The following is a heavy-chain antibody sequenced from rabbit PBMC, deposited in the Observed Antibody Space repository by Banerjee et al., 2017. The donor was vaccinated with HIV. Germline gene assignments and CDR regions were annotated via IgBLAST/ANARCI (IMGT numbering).Heavy chain of an antibody. CDR2: IYNGDDT. CDR3: ARRSTYGVGGAVYGAFQL. CDR1: GFDFINYG. V-gene: IGHV1S39*01. D-gene: IGHD2-1*01. Sequence: QEQLVESGGGLVQPGGSLKLSCKASGFDFINYGVNWVRQAPGKGLEWIGCIYNGDDTYYASWAKGRFTISKTSSTTVTLQMTSLTAADTATYFCARRSTYGVGGAVYGAFQLWGPGTLVTVS. J-gene: IGHJ4*01.